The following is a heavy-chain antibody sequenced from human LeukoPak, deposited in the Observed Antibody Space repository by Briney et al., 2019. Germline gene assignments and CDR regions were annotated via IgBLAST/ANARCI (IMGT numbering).Heavy chain of an antibody. V-gene: IGHV4-59*01. J-gene: IGHJ1*01. D-gene: IGHD3-22*01. Sequence: SETLSLTCNVSGISISTYYWTWIRQPPGQGLEWIGYLYYSGSTKYNPSLKTRVTISVDTSKNQLSLKLKSVTAADTAFYYCARTVDSSGFSCFQFWGQGTLVTVSS. CDR3: ARTVDSSGFSCFQF. CDR2: LYYSGST. CDR1: GISISTYY.